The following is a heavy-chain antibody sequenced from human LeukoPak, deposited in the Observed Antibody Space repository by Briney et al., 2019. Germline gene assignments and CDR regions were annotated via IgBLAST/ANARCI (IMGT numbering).Heavy chain of an antibody. CDR1: GFTFGSFW. V-gene: IGHV3-74*01. CDR3: AKRGGMYPAHYFDY. D-gene: IGHD3-16*01. J-gene: IGHJ4*02. CDR2: ISNDGSTT. Sequence: GGSLRLSCAASGFTFGSFWMHWVRQVPGKGLVWVSRISNDGSTTSYADSVKGRFTISRDNSKNTLYLQMNSLRAEDTAVYYCAKRGGMYPAHYFDYWGQGTLVTVSS.